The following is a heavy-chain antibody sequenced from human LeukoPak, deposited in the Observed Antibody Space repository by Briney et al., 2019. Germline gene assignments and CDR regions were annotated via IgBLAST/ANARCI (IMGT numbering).Heavy chain of an antibody. D-gene: IGHD3-22*01. Sequence: GGSLRLSCAASGFTFDDYAMHWVRQAPGKGLEWVSDISWNSGSIGYADSVKGRFTISRDNAKNSLYLRMNSLRAEDTALYYCAKDASSRAYDSSGYRDYWGQGTLVTVSS. CDR1: GFTFDDYA. CDR2: ISWNSGSI. V-gene: IGHV3-9*01. CDR3: AKDASSRAYDSSGYRDY. J-gene: IGHJ4*02.